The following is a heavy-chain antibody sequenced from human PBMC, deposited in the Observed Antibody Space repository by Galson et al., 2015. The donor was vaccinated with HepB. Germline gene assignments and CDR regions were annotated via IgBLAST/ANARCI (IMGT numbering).Heavy chain of an antibody. V-gene: IGHV1-69*13. Sequence: SVKASCKASGGTFSSYAISWVRQAPGKGLEWMGGIIPIFGTANYAQKFQGRVTITADESTSTAYMELSSLRSEDTALYYWASGYCSSTSCYDYYYYYGMDVWGQGTTVTVSS. CDR1: GGTFSSYA. CDR2: IIPIFGTA. J-gene: IGHJ6*02. CDR3: ASGYCSSTSCYDYYYYYGMDV. D-gene: IGHD2-2*01.